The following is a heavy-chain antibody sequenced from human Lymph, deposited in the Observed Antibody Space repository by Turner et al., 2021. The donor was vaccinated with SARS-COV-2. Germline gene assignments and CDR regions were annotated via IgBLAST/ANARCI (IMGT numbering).Heavy chain of an antibody. CDR3: AKMGGVYCSGGNCYSGRLDY. CDR2: ISYDGSNK. CDR1: VFTFRSYG. V-gene: IGHV3-30*18. D-gene: IGHD2-15*01. J-gene: IGHJ4*02. Sequence: QVQLLESGGGVVQPGRSLSLSCAASVFTFRSYGMHWVRQAQGKGLEWVAVISYDGSNKYYADSVKGRLTISRDNSKNTLCLQMNSLRAEETAVYYCAKMGGVYCSGGNCYSGRLDYWGQGTLVTVSS.